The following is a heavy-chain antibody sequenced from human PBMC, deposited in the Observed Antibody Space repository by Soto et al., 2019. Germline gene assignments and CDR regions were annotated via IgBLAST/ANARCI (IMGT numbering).Heavy chain of an antibody. V-gene: IGHV1-69*01. Sequence: QVQLVQSGAEVKKPGSSVKVSCKASGGTLNKHAITWVRRAPGQGLEWLGGIIPMFGIPNYPQKFQGRVTITADDSTNTSHVELHSLNSYDTAVYYCARGGTSGWLKGAYDVWGQGTMVTASS. J-gene: IGHJ3*01. D-gene: IGHD6-13*01. CDR3: ARGGTSGWLKGAYDV. CDR1: GGTLNKHA. CDR2: IIPMFGIP.